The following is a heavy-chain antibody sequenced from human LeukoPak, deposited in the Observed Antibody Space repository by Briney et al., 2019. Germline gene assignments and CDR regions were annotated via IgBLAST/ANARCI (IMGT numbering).Heavy chain of an antibody. CDR3: ARDRTMVRVNFDY. CDR2: INAYNGNT. D-gene: IGHD3-10*01. Sequence: ASVKVSCKASGYTFTSYAMNWVRQAPGQGLEWMGWINAYNGNTNYAQKLQGRVTMTTDTSTSTAYMELRSLRSDDTAVYYCARDRTMVRVNFDYWGQGTLVTVSS. CDR1: GYTFTSYA. V-gene: IGHV1-18*01. J-gene: IGHJ4*02.